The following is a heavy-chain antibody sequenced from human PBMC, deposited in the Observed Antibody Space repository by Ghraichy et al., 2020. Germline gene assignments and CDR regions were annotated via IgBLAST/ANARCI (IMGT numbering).Heavy chain of an antibody. Sequence: SQTLSLTCAVYGGSFSGYYWSWIRQPPGKGLEWIGEINHSGSTNYNPSLKSRVTISVDTSKNQFSLKLSSVTAADTAVYYCAGRQSNCSGGSCYYGWFDPWGQGTLVTVSS. V-gene: IGHV4-34*01. D-gene: IGHD2-15*01. J-gene: IGHJ5*02. CDR3: AGRQSNCSGGSCYYGWFDP. CDR2: INHSGST. CDR1: GGSFSGYY.